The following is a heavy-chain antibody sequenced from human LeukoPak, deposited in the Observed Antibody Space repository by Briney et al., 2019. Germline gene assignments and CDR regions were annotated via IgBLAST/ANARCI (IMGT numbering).Heavy chain of an antibody. CDR1: GFTVSSNY. CDR3: ARDWSYYFDY. J-gene: IGHJ4*02. D-gene: IGHD1-26*01. V-gene: IGHV3-11*04. Sequence: GGSLRLSCAASGFTVSSNYMSWVRQAPGKGLEWVSFISSSGSTVYYAGSVKGRFTISRDNAKNSLYLQMNSLRAEDTAVYYCARDWSYYFDYWGQGNLVTVSS. CDR2: ISSSGSTV.